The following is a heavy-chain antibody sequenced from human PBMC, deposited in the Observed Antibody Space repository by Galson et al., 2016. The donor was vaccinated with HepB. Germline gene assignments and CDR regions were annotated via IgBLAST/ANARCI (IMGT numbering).Heavy chain of an antibody. CDR2: INPSGGGT. D-gene: IGHD1-26*01. V-gene: IGHV1-46*01. CDR3: ARSAYSGSYYGRDWFDP. J-gene: IGHJ5*02. CDR1: GYTFTSYY. Sequence: SVKVSCKASGYTFTSYYMHWVRQAPGQGLEWMGIINPSGGGTSYAQKFQGRVTMTRDTSTSTVYMELSSLRSEDTAVYYCARSAYSGSYYGRDWFDPWGQGTLVTVSS.